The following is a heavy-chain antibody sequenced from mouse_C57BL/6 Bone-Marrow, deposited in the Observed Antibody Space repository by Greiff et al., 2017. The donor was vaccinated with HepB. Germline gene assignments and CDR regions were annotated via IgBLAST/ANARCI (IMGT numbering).Heavy chain of an antibody. CDR1: GFTFSDYY. V-gene: IGHV5-12*01. CDR3: ARHDGYYAFDY. Sequence: EVKLQESGGGLVQPGGSLKLSCAASGFTFSDYYMYWVRQTPEKRLEWVAYISNGGGSTYYPDTVKGRFTISRDNAKNTLYLQMSRLKSEDTAMYYCARHDGYYAFDYWGQGTTLTVSS. J-gene: IGHJ2*01. D-gene: IGHD2-3*01. CDR2: ISNGGGST.